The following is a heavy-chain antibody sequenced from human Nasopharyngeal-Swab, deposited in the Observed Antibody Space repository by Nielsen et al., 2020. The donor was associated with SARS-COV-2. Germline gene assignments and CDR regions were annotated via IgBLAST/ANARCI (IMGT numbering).Heavy chain of an antibody. V-gene: IGHV3-73*01. J-gene: IGHJ4*02. CDR2: VRSKGNNYAT. Sequence: GESLKISCAASGFTFSDSAIHWVRQASGKGLEGVGRVRSKGNNYATAYSASVKGRFIIFRDDPTNTAYLQMNSLKTEDTAMSYCTRCGGGCYSGRDYWGQGTLVTVSS. D-gene: IGHD2-15*01. CDR1: GFTFSDSA. CDR3: TRCGGGCYSGRDY.